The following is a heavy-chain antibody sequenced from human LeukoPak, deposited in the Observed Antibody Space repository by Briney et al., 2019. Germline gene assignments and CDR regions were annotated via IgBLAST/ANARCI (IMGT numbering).Heavy chain of an antibody. CDR1: GGSISSYY. Sequence: SETLSLTCTVSGGSISSYYWSWIRQPPGKGLEWIGYISYSGSTNFNPSLKSRVTISVNTSKNQFSLKLSSVTAADTAVYYCAREGTAGTNLNWFDPWGQGTLVTVSS. CDR2: ISYSGST. J-gene: IGHJ5*02. D-gene: IGHD1-1*01. CDR3: AREGTAGTNLNWFDP. V-gene: IGHV4-59*01.